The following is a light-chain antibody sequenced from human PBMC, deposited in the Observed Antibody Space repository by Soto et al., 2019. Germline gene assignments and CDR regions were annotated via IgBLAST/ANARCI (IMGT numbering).Light chain of an antibody. Sequence: DIQMTQSPSTLSASVGDRVTITCRASQSISSWLAWYQQKPGKAPKLLIYDASSLESGVPSRFSASGSVTEFTLSISSLQHDDFSTYYCNLYNTYFTFGPGTKVDIK. CDR1: QSISSW. J-gene: IGKJ3*01. CDR2: DAS. V-gene: IGKV1-5*01. CDR3: NLYNTYFT.